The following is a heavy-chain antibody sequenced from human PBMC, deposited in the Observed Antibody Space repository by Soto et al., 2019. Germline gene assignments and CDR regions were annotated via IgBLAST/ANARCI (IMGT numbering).Heavy chain of an antibody. Sequence: SETLSLTCAVSGGSISSSNWWSWVRQPPGKGLEWIGEIYHSGSTNYNPSLKSRVTISVDKSKNQFSLKLSSVTAADTAVYYCARDYKRYSGYDHLQRYYYYGMDVWGQGTTVTVSS. CDR1: GGSISSSNW. CDR2: IYHSGST. CDR3: ARDYKRYSGYDHLQRYYYYGMDV. J-gene: IGHJ6*02. D-gene: IGHD5-12*01. V-gene: IGHV4-4*02.